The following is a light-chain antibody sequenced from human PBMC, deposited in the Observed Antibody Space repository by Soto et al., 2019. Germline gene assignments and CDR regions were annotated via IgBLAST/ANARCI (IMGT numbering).Light chain of an antibody. CDR3: QQYYSPPYT. J-gene: IGKJ2*01. Sequence: EIQMTQSPFTLSSSPGDSVTITCRASQGVSTGVIWYQQKPGRAPSVLIYAASALFRGVPSRFSGSRSGTHFTLTISGLQPEDFATYYCQQYYSPPYTFGQGTKLDIK. CDR2: AAS. CDR1: QGVSTG. V-gene: IGKV1-39*01.